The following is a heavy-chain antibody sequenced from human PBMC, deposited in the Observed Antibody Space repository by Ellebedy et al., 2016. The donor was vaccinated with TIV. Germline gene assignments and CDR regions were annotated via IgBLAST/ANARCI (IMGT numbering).Heavy chain of an antibody. V-gene: IGHV4-59*11. Sequence: ESLKISCAVSGFTFSSHAMHWVRQPPGKGLEWIGTIYYTGSTYYNPSLQSRVTISMDTSKNQFSLKLTSVTAADTAVYYCARERQSYDFWGQGTLVTVSS. J-gene: IGHJ4*02. CDR1: GFTFSSHA. CDR2: IYYTGST. CDR3: ARERQSYDF.